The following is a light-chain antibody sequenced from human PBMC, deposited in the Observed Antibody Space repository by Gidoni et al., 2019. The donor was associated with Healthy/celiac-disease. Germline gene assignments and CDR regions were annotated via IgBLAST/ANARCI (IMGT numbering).Light chain of an antibody. V-gene: IGLV3-19*01. Sequence: TQDPAVSVALGQTVRITCQGDSLRSYYASWYQQKPGQAPVLVIYGKNNRPSGIPDRFSGSSSGNTASLTITGAQAEDEADYYCNSRDSSGNHLRVFGGGTKLTVL. CDR2: GKN. CDR1: SLRSYY. J-gene: IGLJ3*02. CDR3: NSRDSSGNHLRV.